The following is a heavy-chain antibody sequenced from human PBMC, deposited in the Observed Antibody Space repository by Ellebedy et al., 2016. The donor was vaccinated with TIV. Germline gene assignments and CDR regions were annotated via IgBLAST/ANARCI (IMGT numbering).Heavy chain of an antibody. Sequence: ASVKVSCKASGFTFTDSYMHWVRQAPGQGLEWMGIINPNDSSTTYAAKLQGRVTMTRDTSTTTMYMELSSLRSEDTAIYYCARDVYGDGALDHWGQGTLVSVSS. CDR2: INPNDSST. CDR3: ARDVYGDGALDH. V-gene: IGHV1-46*04. CDR1: GFTFTDSY. D-gene: IGHD2-21*02. J-gene: IGHJ4*02.